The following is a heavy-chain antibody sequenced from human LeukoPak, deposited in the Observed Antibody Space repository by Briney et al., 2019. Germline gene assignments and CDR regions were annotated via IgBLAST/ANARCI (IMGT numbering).Heavy chain of an antibody. CDR3: ARAMYYFDY. J-gene: IGHJ4*02. CDR2: ISSSGSTI. CDR1: GFTFSSYE. D-gene: IGHD3-10*02. V-gene: IGHV3-48*03. Sequence: PGGSLRLSCAASGFTFSSYEMNWVRQAPGKGLEWVSYISSSGSTIYYADSVKGRFTISRDNAKNSLYLQMNSLRAEDTAVYYCARAMYYFDYWGQGTLVTVSS.